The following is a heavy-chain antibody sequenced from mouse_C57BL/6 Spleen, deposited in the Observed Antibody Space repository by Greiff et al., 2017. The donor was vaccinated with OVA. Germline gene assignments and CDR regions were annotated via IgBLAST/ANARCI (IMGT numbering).Heavy chain of an antibody. J-gene: IGHJ3*01. Sequence: EVKLVESGPELVKPGASVKIPCKASGYTFTDYNMDWVKQSHGKSLEWIGDINPNNGGTIYNQKFKGKATLTVDKSSSTAYMELRSLTSEDTAVYYCARSGSNSPWFAYWGQGTLVTVSA. CDR3: ARSGSNSPWFAY. D-gene: IGHD2-5*01. CDR2: INPNNGGT. V-gene: IGHV1-18*01. CDR1: GYTFTDYN.